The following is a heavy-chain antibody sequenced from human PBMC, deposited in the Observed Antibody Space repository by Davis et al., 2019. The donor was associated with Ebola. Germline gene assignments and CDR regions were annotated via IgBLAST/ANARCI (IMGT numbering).Heavy chain of an antibody. CDR1: GGSISSSNW. J-gene: IGHJ6*02. CDR3: ARGRKGYYYYGMDV. Sequence: GSLRLSCAVSGGSISSSNWWSWVRQPPGKGLEWIGYIYYSGSTNYNPSLKSRVTISVDTSKNQFSLKLSSVTAADTAVYFCARGRKGYYYYGMDVWGQGTTVTVSS. V-gene: IGHV4-4*01. CDR2: IYYSGST.